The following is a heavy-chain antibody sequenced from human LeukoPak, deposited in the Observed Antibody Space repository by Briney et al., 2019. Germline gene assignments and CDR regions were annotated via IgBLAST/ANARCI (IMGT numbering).Heavy chain of an antibody. D-gene: IGHD3-3*01. Sequence: GGSLRLSCAASGFTFINHAMTWVRQAPGKGLEWVSAIGGSGGVTYYADSVRGRFTISRDNSKNTLYLQMNSLRADDTAVYYCAKDHSDFWSGYPPNWGQGTLVTVSS. V-gene: IGHV3-23*01. CDR2: IGGSGGVT. J-gene: IGHJ4*02. CDR3: AKDHSDFWSGYPPN. CDR1: GFTFINHA.